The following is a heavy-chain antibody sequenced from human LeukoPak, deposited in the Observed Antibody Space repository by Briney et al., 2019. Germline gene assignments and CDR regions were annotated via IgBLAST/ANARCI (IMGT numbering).Heavy chain of an antibody. Sequence: GGSLRLSCAASGFIFSTYAMHWVRQAPGKGLEWVAVMSYDGGHIYYADSVKGRFTISRDNSKNTLYLQMNSLRAEDTAVYYCAREAATVLYYWGQGTLVTVSS. J-gene: IGHJ4*02. CDR2: MSYDGGHI. CDR1: GFIFSTYA. V-gene: IGHV3-30-3*01. D-gene: IGHD5-18*01. CDR3: AREAATVLYY.